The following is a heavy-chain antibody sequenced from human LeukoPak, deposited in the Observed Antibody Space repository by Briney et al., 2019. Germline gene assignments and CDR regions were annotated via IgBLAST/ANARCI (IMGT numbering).Heavy chain of an antibody. V-gene: IGHV4-59*01. CDR3: ARVAVATIDY. J-gene: IGHJ4*02. CDR1: GGSISSYY. Sequence: SETLSLTCTVSGGSISSYYWSWIRQPPGKGLERIGYIYYSGSTNYNPSLKSRVTISVDTSKNQFSLKPSSVTAADTAVYYCARVAVATIDYWGQGTLVTVSS. D-gene: IGHD5-24*01. CDR2: IYYSGST.